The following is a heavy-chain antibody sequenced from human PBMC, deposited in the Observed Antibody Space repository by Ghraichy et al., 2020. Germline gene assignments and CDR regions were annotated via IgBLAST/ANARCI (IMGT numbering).Heavy chain of an antibody. CDR1: GGSFSTDY. CDR3: ARRGTTPPGERFDP. V-gene: IGHV4-4*09. D-gene: IGHD1-26*01. Sequence: SETLSLTCTVSGGSFSTDYWTWIRQPPGKELEWIWYIYDSWSTINNPYLNSQITISADTSRNQFSLTLTSWTAADTAVYYCARRGTTPPGERFDPWGQGTLVTVSS. CDR2: IYDSWST. J-gene: IGHJ5*02.